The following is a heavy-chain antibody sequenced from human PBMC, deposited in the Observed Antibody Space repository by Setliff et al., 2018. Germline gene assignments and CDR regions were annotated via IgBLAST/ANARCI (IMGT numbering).Heavy chain of an antibody. Sequence: PSETLSLTCSVSGASITSGGFYWTWIRQPAGKGLEWIGHISPSGSTTYNPSVKSRVTISLDTSKNHFSLKVTSVTAADTAVYYCARGDEIVQGRHGAFDIWGQGTMVTVSS. CDR3: ARGDEIVQGRHGAFDI. CDR1: GASITSGGFY. V-gene: IGHV4-61*09. CDR2: ISPSGST. J-gene: IGHJ3*02. D-gene: IGHD1-1*01.